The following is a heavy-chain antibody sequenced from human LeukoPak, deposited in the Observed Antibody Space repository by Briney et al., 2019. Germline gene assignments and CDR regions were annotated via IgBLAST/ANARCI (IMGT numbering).Heavy chain of an antibody. CDR2: ISGSGGST. Sequence: GGSLRLSCAASGFTFSNYWMRWVRQAPGKGLEWVSAISGSGGSTYYADSVKGRFTISRDNSKNTLYLQMNSLRAEDTAVYYCAKVTRITMTVVVSDAFDIWGQGTMVTVSS. J-gene: IGHJ3*02. D-gene: IGHD3-22*01. CDR3: AKVTRITMTVVVSDAFDI. V-gene: IGHV3-23*01. CDR1: GFTFSNYW.